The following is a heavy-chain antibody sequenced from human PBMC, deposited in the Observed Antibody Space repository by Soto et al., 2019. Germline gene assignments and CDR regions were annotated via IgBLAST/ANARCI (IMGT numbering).Heavy chain of an antibody. CDR1: GGSISSYY. Sequence: PSETLSLTCTVSGGSISSYYWSWIRQPPGKGLEWIGYIYYSGSTNYNPSLKSRVTISVDTSKNQFSLKLSSVTAADTAVYYCARVMAYGGNFRWDYWGQGTLVTVSS. CDR2: IYYSGST. CDR3: ARVMAYGGNFRWDY. J-gene: IGHJ4*02. D-gene: IGHD4-17*01. V-gene: IGHV4-59*01.